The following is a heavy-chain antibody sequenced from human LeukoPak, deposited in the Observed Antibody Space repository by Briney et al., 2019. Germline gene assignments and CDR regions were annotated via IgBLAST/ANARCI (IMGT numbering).Heavy chain of an antibody. CDR3: ARELSSSQFGY. V-gene: IGHV4-59*01. D-gene: IGHD6-13*01. Sequence: SETLSLTCTVSGGSISSYYWSWIRQPPGKGLEWIGYIYYSGSTNYNPSLKSRVTISVDTSKNQFSLKLSSVTAADTAVYYCARELSSSQFGYWGQGTLVTVSS. J-gene: IGHJ4*02. CDR1: GGSISSYY. CDR2: IYYSGST.